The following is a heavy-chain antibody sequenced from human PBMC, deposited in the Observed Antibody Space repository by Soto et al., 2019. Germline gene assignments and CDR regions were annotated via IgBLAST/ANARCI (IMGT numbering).Heavy chain of an antibody. Sequence: SLRLSCAASGFNFGPFWMHWVRQAPGKGLEWISHINADGSTIVYADSVKGRFTISRDNAKNTLYLQMNSLRVEDTAVYYCARDRGYPDSFNIWGQGTRVT. D-gene: IGHD3-10*01. CDR3: ARDRGYPDSFNI. CDR1: GFNFGPFW. V-gene: IGHV3-74*01. J-gene: IGHJ3*02. CDR2: INADGSTI.